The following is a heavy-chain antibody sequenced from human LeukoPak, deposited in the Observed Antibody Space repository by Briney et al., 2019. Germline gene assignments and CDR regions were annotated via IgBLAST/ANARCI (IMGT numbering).Heavy chain of an antibody. CDR3: AGGGSSFDH. D-gene: IGHD3-10*01. Sequence: GSLRLSCAASRFTFSSYSMHWVRQAPGNGLEWVSYISSSSSTIYYADSVKGRFTISRDNAKNSLYLQMNSLRAEDTAVYYCAGGGSSFDHWGQGILVTVSS. CDR1: RFTFSSYS. J-gene: IGHJ4*02. V-gene: IGHV3-48*04. CDR2: ISSSSSTI.